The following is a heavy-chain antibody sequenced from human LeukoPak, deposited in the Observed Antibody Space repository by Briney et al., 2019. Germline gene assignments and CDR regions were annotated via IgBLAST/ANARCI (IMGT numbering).Heavy chain of an antibody. Sequence: PSETLSLTCTVSGGSISSYYWSWIRQPPGKELEWIGYIYYSGSTNYNPSLKSRVTISVDTSKNQFSLKLSSVTAADTAVYYCARGHTALDAFDIWGQGSMVTVSS. D-gene: IGHD5-18*01. CDR1: GGSISSYY. V-gene: IGHV4-59*01. CDR3: ARGHTALDAFDI. J-gene: IGHJ3*02. CDR2: IYYSGST.